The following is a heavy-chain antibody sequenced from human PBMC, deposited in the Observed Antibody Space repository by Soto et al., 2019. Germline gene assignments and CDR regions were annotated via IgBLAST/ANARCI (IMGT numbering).Heavy chain of an antibody. Sequence: PSETLSLTCTVSGGSVSSGSYYWSWIRQPPGKGLEWIGYIYYSGSTNCNPSLKSRVTISVDTSKNQFSLKLSSVTAADTAVYYCARDSNTSQNIHYYYGMDVWGQGTTVTVSS. CDR2: IYYSGST. J-gene: IGHJ6*02. V-gene: IGHV4-61*01. D-gene: IGHD2-2*01. CDR3: ARDSNTSQNIHYYYGMDV. CDR1: GGSVSSGSYY.